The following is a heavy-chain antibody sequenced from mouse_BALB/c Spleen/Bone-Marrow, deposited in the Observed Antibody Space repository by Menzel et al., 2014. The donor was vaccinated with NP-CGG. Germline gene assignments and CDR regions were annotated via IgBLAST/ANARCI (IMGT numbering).Heavy chain of an antibody. Sequence: VKVVESGPGLVAPSQSLSITCTVSGFSLNSFGVHWVRQPPGEGLEWLGVIWPGGSTNYNSALMSRLSISKDNSKSQVFLKMNSLQTDDTAMYYCAREGTFYHALDYWGQGTSVTVSS. CDR1: GFSLNSFG. CDR2: IWPGGST. J-gene: IGHJ4*01. CDR3: AREGTFYHALDY. V-gene: IGHV2-9*02.